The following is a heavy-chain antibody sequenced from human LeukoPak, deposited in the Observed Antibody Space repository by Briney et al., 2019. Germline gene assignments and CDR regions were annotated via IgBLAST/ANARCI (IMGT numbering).Heavy chain of an antibody. CDR3: ARLDYNNYLDY. CDR2: IYYSGST. J-gene: IGHJ4*02. Sequence: SETLSLTCTVSGDSISSSSYYWGWIRQPPGKGLEWIGNIYYSGSTYYNPSLKSRVTISVDTSKNQFSLKLSSVTAADTAVYYCARLDYNNYLDYWGQGTLVTFSS. CDR1: GDSISSSSYY. V-gene: IGHV4-39*01. D-gene: IGHD5-12*01.